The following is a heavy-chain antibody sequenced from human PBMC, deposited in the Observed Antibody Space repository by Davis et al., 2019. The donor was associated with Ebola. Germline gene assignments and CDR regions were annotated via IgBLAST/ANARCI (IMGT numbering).Heavy chain of an antibody. CDR3: ARDNGLEWLFGMDV. D-gene: IGHD3-3*01. CDR1: GYTFTSYY. Sequence: AASVKVSCKASGYTFTSYYMHWVRQAPGQGLEWMGIINPSGGSTSYAQKFQGRVTITADESTSTAYMELSSLRSEDTAVYYCARDNGLEWLFGMDVWGQGTTVTVSS. V-gene: IGHV1-46*01. CDR2: INPSGGST. J-gene: IGHJ6*02.